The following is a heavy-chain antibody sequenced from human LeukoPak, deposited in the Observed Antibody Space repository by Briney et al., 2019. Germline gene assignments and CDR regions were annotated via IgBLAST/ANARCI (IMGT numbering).Heavy chain of an antibody. J-gene: IGHJ4*02. V-gene: IGHV3-7*01. Sequence: GGSLRLSCAASGFAFSSYWMSWVRQAPGKGLEWVANIKEDGSEKYYVDSVKGRFTISRDSAKNSLYLQMNSLRAEDTAVYYCAREVCIGGSCSVFDYWGQGTLVTVSS. CDR3: AREVCIGGSCSVFDY. D-gene: IGHD2-15*01. CDR2: IKEDGSEK. CDR1: GFAFSSYW.